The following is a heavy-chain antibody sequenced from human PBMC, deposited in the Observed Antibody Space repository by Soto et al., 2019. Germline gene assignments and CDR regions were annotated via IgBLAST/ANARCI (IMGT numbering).Heavy chain of an antibody. D-gene: IGHD3-10*01. CDR2: IKQDGSEK. CDR1: GFTFSSYW. J-gene: IGHJ3*02. V-gene: IGHV3-7*03. Sequence: GGSLRLSCAASGFTFSSYWMSWVRQAPGKGLEWVANIKQDGSEKYYVDSVKGRFTISRDNAKNSLYLQMNSLRAEDTAVYYGARGATWGGPTGASAFDIWGQGTMVTVSS. CDR3: ARGATWGGPTGASAFDI.